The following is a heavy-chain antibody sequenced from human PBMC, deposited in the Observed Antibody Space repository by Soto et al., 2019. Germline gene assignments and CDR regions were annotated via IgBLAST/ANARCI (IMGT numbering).Heavy chain of an antibody. CDR2: IYWDDDK. Sequence: QITLKESGPTLVKPTQTLTLTCTFSGFSLSTSGVGVGWIRQPPGKALEWLALIYWDDDKRYSPSLKSRLTITKDXFKRQXXLTMTNMDPVDTATYYCAHRSFSGRHDPIYYGMDVWGQGTTVTVSS. V-gene: IGHV2-5*02. CDR3: AHRSFSGRHDPIYYGMDV. D-gene: IGHD1-26*01. CDR1: GFSLSTSGVG. J-gene: IGHJ6*02.